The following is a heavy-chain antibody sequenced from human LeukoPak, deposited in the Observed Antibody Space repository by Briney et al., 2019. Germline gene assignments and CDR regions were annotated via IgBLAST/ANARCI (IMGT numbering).Heavy chain of an antibody. V-gene: IGHV3-11*01. CDR2: ITDSGNTI. D-gene: IGHD3-9*01. CDR1: GFTFSDYN. Sequence: GGTLRLSCAASGFTFSDYNMNWVRQAPGKGLEWVSYITDSGNTIHYADSVKGRFTISRDNAKNSLYLQMNSLRAEDTAVYYCARSIGLTGGGVDVWGQGTTVTVSS. J-gene: IGHJ6*02. CDR3: ARSIGLTGGGVDV.